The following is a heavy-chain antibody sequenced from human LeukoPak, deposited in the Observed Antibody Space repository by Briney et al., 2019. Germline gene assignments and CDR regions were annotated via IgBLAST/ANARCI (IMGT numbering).Heavy chain of an antibody. V-gene: IGHV4-34*01. D-gene: IGHD3-16*02. CDR2: FNHTGST. J-gene: IGHJ4*02. Sequence: SATLSLTCAVYGGSFSGYFWSWTRQPPGKGLEWIGEFNHTGSTNYNPSLKSRVTISVDTSKNQFSLKVSSVTDADTAVYYCARSKDYVWGTYRWALGYWGQGTLVTVSS. CDR3: ARSKDYVWGTYRWALGY. CDR1: GGSFSGYF.